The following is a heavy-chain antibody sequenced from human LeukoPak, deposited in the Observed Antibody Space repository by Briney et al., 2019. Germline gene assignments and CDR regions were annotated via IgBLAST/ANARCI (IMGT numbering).Heavy chain of an antibody. CDR3: ARSRVWSDYWGYFDY. D-gene: IGHD3-3*01. Sequence: PSDTLSLTCTVSGGSIIGYYANWIRKPPGKGLDWIGYIYHSGSTNYNPSLKSRVTISVDTSKTQISLKLRAVTAADTAVYYCARSRVWSDYWGYFDYWGQGTLVTVSS. J-gene: IGHJ4*02. CDR2: IYHSGST. V-gene: IGHV4-59*01. CDR1: GGSIIGYY.